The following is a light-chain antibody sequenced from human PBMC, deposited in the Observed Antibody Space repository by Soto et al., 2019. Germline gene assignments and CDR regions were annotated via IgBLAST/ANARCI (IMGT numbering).Light chain of an antibody. V-gene: IGKV3-15*01. CDR3: QQYNNWPPYT. J-gene: IGKJ2*01. Sequence: EIVMTQSPATLSVSPGERATLSCRASQSVSSNLAWYQQKPGQAPRLLIYGASTRATGIPARFSGSRSGTEFTLTISSLQSEDFAVYYCQQYNNWPPYTFGQETKLEIK. CDR2: GAS. CDR1: QSVSSN.